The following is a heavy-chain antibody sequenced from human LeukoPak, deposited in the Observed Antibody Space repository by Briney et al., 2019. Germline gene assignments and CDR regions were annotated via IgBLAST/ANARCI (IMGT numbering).Heavy chain of an antibody. V-gene: IGHV4-59*08. J-gene: IGHJ4*02. D-gene: IGHD1-26*01. CDR3: ARSWGATLPPGY. Sequence: PSETLSLTCTISGDSISTYYWNWIRQFPAKGLEWIGHIHYTGFTNYHPSLKSRVTISLDTSKNQFSLELTSVTAADTAVYYCARSWGATLPPGYWGQGTLVTVSS. CDR1: GDSISTYY. CDR2: IHYTGFT.